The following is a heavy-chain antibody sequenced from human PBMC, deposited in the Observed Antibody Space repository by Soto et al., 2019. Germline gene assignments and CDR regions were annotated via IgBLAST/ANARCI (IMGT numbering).Heavy chain of an antibody. CDR1: GGSISSYY. CDR2: IYYSGST. V-gene: IGHV4-59*12. D-gene: IGHD3-10*01. Sequence: PSETLSLTCTVSGGSISSYYWSWIRQPPGKGLEWIGYIYYSGSTYYNPSLKSRVTISVDTSKNQFSLKLNSVTAADTAVYYCARAKLLLWFGELWGGYDAFDIWGQGTMVTVSS. J-gene: IGHJ3*02. CDR3: ARAKLLLWFGELWGGYDAFDI.